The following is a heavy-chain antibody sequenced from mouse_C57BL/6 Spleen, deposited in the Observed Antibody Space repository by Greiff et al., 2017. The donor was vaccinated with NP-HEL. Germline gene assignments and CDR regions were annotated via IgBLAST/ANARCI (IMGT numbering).Heavy chain of an antibody. Sequence: QVQLQQPGAELVRPGTSVKLSCKASGYTFTSYWMHWVKQRPGQGLEWIGVIDPSDSYTNYNQKFKGKATLTVDTSSSTAYMQLSSLTSEDSAVYYCAREDYDGAMDYWGQGTSVTVSS. V-gene: IGHV1-59*01. D-gene: IGHD2-4*01. CDR2: IDPSDSYT. J-gene: IGHJ4*01. CDR3: AREDYDGAMDY. CDR1: GYTFTSYW.